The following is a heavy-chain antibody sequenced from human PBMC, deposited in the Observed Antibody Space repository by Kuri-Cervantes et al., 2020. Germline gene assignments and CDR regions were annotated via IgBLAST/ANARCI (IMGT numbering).Heavy chain of an antibody. D-gene: IGHD2-15*01. Sequence: SETLSLTCTVSGGSISSYYWSWIRQPPGKGLEWIGYIYYSGSTNYNPSLKSRVTISVDTSKNQFSLKLSSVTAADTAVYYCARAFKPPVGLLRARAAFDIWGQGTMVTVSS. CDR3: ARAFKPPVGLLRARAAFDI. CDR1: GGSISSYY. V-gene: IGHV4-59*12. J-gene: IGHJ3*02. CDR2: IYYSGST.